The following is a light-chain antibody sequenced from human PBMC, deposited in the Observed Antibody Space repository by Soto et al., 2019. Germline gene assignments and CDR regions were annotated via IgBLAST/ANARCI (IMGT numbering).Light chain of an antibody. CDR3: QSYDSSLSGVV. CDR2: ANS. V-gene: IGLV1-40*01. CDR1: SSNIGAGYD. Sequence: QPVLTQPPSVSGAPGQRVTISCTGSSSNIGAGYDVHWYQQLPGAAPKFLIYANSNRPSGVPDRFSGSKSGTSASLAITGLQAEDEADYYCQSYDSSLSGVVFGGGTKVTVL. J-gene: IGLJ2*01.